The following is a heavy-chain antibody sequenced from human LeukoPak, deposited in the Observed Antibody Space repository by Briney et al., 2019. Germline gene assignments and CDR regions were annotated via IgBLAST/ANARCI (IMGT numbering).Heavy chain of an antibody. CDR1: GFTFSSYA. CDR3: AGRYYYDSSGYPHDY. D-gene: IGHD3-22*01. CDR2: ISYDGSNK. V-gene: IGHV3-30-3*01. J-gene: IGHJ4*02. Sequence: GGSLRLSCAASGFTFSSYAMHWVRQAPGKGLEWVAVISYDGSNKYYADSVKGRFTISRDNSKNTLYLQMNSLGAEDTAVYYCAGRYYYDSSGYPHDYWGQGTLVTVSS.